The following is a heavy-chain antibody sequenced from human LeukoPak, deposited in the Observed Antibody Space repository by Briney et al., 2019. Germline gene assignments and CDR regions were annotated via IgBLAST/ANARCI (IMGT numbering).Heavy chain of an antibody. CDR3: AREGTGAVDDAFDI. Sequence: GGSLRLSCAASGFTFSSYSMNWVRQAPGKGLEWVSYISSSSSTIYYADSVKGRFTISRDNAKNSLYLQMNSLRAEDTAVYFCAREGTGAVDDAFDIWGQGTMVTVSS. V-gene: IGHV3-48*01. CDR2: ISSSSSTI. CDR1: GFTFSSYS. D-gene: IGHD3/OR15-3a*01. J-gene: IGHJ3*02.